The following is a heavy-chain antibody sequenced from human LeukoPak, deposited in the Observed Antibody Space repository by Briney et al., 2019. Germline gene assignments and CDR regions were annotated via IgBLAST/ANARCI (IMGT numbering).Heavy chain of an antibody. V-gene: IGHV3-23*01. D-gene: IGHD6-13*01. CDR3: AKVNPQLVNFNGMDV. CDR1: GFTFSCYA. J-gene: IGHJ6*02. CDR2: ISGSGGST. Sequence: GGSLRLSCAASGFTFSCYAMSWVRQAPGKGLEWVSAISGSGGSTYYADSVKGRFTISRDNSKNTLYLQMNSLRAEDTAVYYCAKVNPQLVNFNGMDVWGQGTTVTVSS.